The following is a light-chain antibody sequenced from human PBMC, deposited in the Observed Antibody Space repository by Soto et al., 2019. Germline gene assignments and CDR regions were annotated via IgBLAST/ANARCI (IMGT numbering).Light chain of an antibody. CDR3: QQLNSYPLT. CDR1: QAISNY. J-gene: IGKJ4*01. V-gene: IGKV1-9*01. CDR2: SAS. Sequence: DIQLTQSPPFLSASVGDRVTITCRASQAISNYLAWYQQKAGTAPNLLIYSASTLQSGVPSRFSGSGSGTEFTLTISSLQPEDFASYYCQQLNSYPLTFGGGTKVEIK.